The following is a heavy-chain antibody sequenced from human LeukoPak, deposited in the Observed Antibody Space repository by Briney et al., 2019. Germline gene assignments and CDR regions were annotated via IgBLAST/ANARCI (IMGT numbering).Heavy chain of an antibody. V-gene: IGHV3-66*01. D-gene: IGHD3-22*01. CDR3: ARDADSGGYYSYFDC. J-gene: IGHJ4*02. CDR2: IYSGGTT. Sequence: PGGSLRLSCSASGFTDSSDYMSWVRQAPGKGLAWLSVIYSGGTTYYADSVKGRFTISRDNSMNTVYLQMNSLRVEDTAVYYCARDADSGGYYSYFDCWGQGTLVIVSS. CDR1: GFTDSSDY.